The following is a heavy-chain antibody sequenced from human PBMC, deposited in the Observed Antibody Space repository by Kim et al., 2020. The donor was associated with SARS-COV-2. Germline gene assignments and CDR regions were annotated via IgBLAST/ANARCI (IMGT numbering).Heavy chain of an antibody. J-gene: IGHJ6*02. D-gene: IGHD6-19*01. CDR2: INPNSGGT. CDR3: ARVDTQWLVDYYYYGMDV. CDR1: GYTFTGYY. Sequence: ASVKVSCKASGYTFTGYYMHWVRQAPGQGLEWMGWINPNSGGTNYAQKFQGRVTMTRETSISTAYMELSRLRSDDTAVYYCARVDTQWLVDYYYYGMDVWGQGTTVTVSS. V-gene: IGHV1-2*02.